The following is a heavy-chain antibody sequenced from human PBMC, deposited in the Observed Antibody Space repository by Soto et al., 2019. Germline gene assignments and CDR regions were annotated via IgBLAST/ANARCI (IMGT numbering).Heavy chain of an antibody. CDR2: ISYDGSNK. V-gene: IGHV3-30*03. J-gene: IGHJ4*02. CDR3: ARELASYYDY. CDR1: GFTFSSYG. Sequence: GGSLRLSCAASGFTFSSYGMHWVRQAPGKGLEWVAVISYDGSNKYYADSVKGRITISRDNSKNTLYLQMNSLRAEDTAVYYCARELASYYDYWGQGTLVTVSS.